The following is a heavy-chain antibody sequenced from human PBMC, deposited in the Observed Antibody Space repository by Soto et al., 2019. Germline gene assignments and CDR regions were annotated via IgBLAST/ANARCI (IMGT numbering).Heavy chain of an antibody. CDR3: ASALVEAVAGTVGDAFDI. Sequence: ASVKVSCKASGYTFTSYGISWVRQAPGQGLEWMGWISAYNGNTNYAQKLQGRVTMTTDTSTSTAYMELRSLRSDDTAVYYCASALVEAVAGTVGDAFDIWGKGTMVTVSS. CDR2: ISAYNGNT. J-gene: IGHJ3*02. D-gene: IGHD6-19*01. CDR1: GYTFTSYG. V-gene: IGHV1-18*01.